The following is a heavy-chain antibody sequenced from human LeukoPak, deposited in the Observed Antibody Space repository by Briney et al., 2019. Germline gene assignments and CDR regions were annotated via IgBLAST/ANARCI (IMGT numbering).Heavy chain of an antibody. CDR2: INHSGST. D-gene: IGHD6-13*01. J-gene: IGHJ3*02. CDR3: ARVGYSSNSDAFDI. CDR1: GFTFSSYW. V-gene: IGHV4-34*01. Sequence: GSLRLSCAASGFTFSSYWMSWIRQPPGKGLEWIGEINHSGSTNYNPSLKSRVTISVDTSKNQFSLKLSSVTAADTAVYYCARVGYSSNSDAFDIWGQGTMVTVSS.